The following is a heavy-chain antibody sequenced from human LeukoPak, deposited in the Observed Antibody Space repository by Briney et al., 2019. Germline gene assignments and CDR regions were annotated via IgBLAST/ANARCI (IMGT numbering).Heavy chain of an antibody. Sequence: ASVKVSCKASGYTFNGYYMHWVRQAPGQGLEWMGWINPNSGGTNYAQKFQGRVTMTRDTSISTAYMELSRLRSDDTAVYYCARDGGSGWFPLYWGQGTLVTVSS. V-gene: IGHV1-2*02. D-gene: IGHD6-19*01. J-gene: IGHJ4*02. CDR1: GYTFNGYY. CDR2: INPNSGGT. CDR3: ARDGGSGWFPLY.